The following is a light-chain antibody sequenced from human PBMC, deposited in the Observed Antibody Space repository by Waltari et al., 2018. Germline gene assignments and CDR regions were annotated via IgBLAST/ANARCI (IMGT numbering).Light chain of an antibody. CDR2: DIN. J-gene: IGLJ3*02. Sequence: QSVLTQPPSVSAAPGQKVTISCSGSSTNIGNNYVSWYQQLPGTASKLIIYDINKRPPWFPDRFSGSKSGSSATLSITGLHTGDEADYYCGTWDSSLGAGVFGGVTKLTVL. CDR1: STNIGNNY. CDR3: GTWDSSLGAGV. V-gene: IGLV1-51*01.